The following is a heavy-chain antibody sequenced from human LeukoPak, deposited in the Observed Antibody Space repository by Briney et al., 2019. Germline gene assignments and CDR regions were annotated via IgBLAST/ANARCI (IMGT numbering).Heavy chain of an antibody. CDR1: GYTFTSYG. V-gene: IGHV1-18*01. J-gene: IGHJ4*02. CDR3: ARVGPHRKMATTRYHFDY. D-gene: IGHD5-24*01. Sequence: ASVKVSCKASGYTFTSYGISWVRQAPGQGLEWMGWISAYNGNTNYAQKLQGRVTMTTDTSTTTAYMELRSLRSDDTAVYYCARVGPHRKMATTRYHFDYWGQGTLVTVSS. CDR2: ISAYNGNT.